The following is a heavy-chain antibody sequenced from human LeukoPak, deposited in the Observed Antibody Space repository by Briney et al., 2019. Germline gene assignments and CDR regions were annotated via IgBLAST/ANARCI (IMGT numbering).Heavy chain of an antibody. CDR1: GGSFSGYY. CDR3: ARDPTTVTFAFDI. Sequence: SETLSLTCAVYGGSFSGYYRSWIRQPPGKGLEWIGEINHSGSTNYNPSLKSRVTISVDTSKNQFSLKLSSVTAADTAVYYCARDPTTVTFAFDIWGQGTMVTVSS. CDR2: INHSGST. V-gene: IGHV4-34*01. J-gene: IGHJ3*02. D-gene: IGHD4-17*01.